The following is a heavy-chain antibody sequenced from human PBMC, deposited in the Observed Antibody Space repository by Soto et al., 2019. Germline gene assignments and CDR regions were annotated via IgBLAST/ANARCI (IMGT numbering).Heavy chain of an antibody. CDR1: GGSISSYY. J-gene: IGHJ6*02. Sequence: SETLSLTCTVSGGSISSYYWSWIRQPPGKGLEWIGYIYYSGTTNYNPSLKSRVTMSVDTSKNQFSLKLTSMTAADTAVYYCAREAYYYYYGMDVWGQGTTVTVSS. CDR2: IYYSGTT. CDR3: AREAYYYYYGMDV. V-gene: IGHV4-59*01.